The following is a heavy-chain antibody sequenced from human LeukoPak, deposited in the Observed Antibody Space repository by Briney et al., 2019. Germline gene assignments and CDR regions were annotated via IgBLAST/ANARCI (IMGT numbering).Heavy chain of an antibody. D-gene: IGHD3/OR15-3a*01. Sequence: SETLSLTCTVSGGSISSYYWSWIRQPPGKGLEWIGYIYYSGSTNYNPSLKSRVTLSVDTSKNQFSLKLSSVTAADTAVYYCARVGLGETAFDYWGQGTLVTVSS. V-gene: IGHV4-59*01. CDR3: ARVGLGETAFDY. CDR2: IYYSGST. CDR1: GGSISSYY. J-gene: IGHJ4*02.